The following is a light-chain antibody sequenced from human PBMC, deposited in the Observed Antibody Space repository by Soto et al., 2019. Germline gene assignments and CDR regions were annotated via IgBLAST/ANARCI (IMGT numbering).Light chain of an antibody. CDR2: ATS. Sequence: IVMTQSPATLSVSPGERATLSCRASERVSSNLAWYQQKPGQAPRLLLYATSTRAMGIPARFRGSGSGTEFTLTISSLQSEDFAVYYCQQYHNWPRTFGQGTKVEIK. V-gene: IGKV3D-15*01. CDR3: QQYHNWPRT. CDR1: ERVSSN. J-gene: IGKJ1*01.